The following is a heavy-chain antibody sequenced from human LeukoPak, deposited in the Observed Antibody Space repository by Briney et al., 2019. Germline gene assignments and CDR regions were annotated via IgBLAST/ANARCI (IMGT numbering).Heavy chain of an antibody. CDR3: ARSDSSGYYASS. J-gene: IGHJ5*02. CDR1: GGSISSGGYY. V-gene: IGHV4-31*03. Sequence: SETLSPTCTVSGGSISSGGYYWSWIRQHPGKGLEWFGYIYYSGSTYYNPSLKSRVTMSVDTSKNQFSLKLSSVTAADTAVYYCARSDSSGYYASSWGQGILVTVSS. D-gene: IGHD3-22*01. CDR2: IYYSGST.